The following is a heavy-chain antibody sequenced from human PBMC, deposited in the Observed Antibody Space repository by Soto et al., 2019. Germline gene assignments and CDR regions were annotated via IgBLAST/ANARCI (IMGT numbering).Heavy chain of an antibody. D-gene: IGHD3-10*01. CDR2: IYYSGST. CDR1: GGSISSYY. Sequence: PSETLSLTCTVSGGSISSYYWSWIRQPPGKGLEWIGYIYYSGSTNYNPSLEGRVTISVDTSKNQFSLKLSSVTAADTAVYYCARLNPSPTYYYGSGKFPYNWFDPWGQGTLVTVSS. V-gene: IGHV4-59*08. CDR3: ARLNPSPTYYYGSGKFPYNWFDP. J-gene: IGHJ5*02.